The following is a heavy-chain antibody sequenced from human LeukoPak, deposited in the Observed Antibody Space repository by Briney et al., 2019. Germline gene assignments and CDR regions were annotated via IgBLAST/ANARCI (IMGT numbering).Heavy chain of an antibody. CDR2: IYYSGST. D-gene: IGHD4-17*01. J-gene: IGHJ4*02. CDR3: ASLMTTEYYFDY. CDR1: GGSISSGGYY. Sequence: PSQTLSLTCTVSGGSISSGGYYWSWLRQHPGKGLEWIGYIYYSGSTYYNPSLKSRVTISVDTSKNQFSLKLSSVTAADTAVYYCASLMTTEYYFDYWGQGTLVTVSS. V-gene: IGHV4-31*03.